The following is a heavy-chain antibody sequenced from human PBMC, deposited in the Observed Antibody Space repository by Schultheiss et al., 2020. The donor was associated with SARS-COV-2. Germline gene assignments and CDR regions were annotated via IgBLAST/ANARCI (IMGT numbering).Heavy chain of an antibody. CDR1: GFTFSSYA. D-gene: IGHD2-2*02. J-gene: IGHJ3*02. V-gene: IGHV3-23*01. CDR2: ISGSGGST. Sequence: GGSLRLSCAASGFTFSSYAMSWVRQAPGKGLEWVSAISGSGGSTYYADSVKGRFTISRDNSKNTLYLQMNSLRAEDTAVYYYAKEGGDIVVVPAAIPRKWLDWDAFDIWGQGTMVTVSS. CDR3: AKEGGDIVVVPAAIPRKWLDWDAFDI.